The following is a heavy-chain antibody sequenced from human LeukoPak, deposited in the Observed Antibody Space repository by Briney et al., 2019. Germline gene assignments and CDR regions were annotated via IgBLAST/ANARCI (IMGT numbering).Heavy chain of an antibody. V-gene: IGHV1-2*02. J-gene: IGHJ4*02. CDR2: INPNSGGT. CDR1: GYTFTVYY. D-gene: IGHD6-19*01. Sequence: ASVKVSFKASGYTFTVYYIHWVRQAPGQGLEWMGWINPNSGGTNYAQHFLGRVAMIRDTSITTVYMELSSLRSNDTAVYYCARETMYRSGWYHHWGQGTLVTVSS. CDR3: ARETMYRSGWYHH.